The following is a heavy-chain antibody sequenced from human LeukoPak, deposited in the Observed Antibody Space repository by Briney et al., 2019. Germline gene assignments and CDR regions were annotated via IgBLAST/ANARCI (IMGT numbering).Heavy chain of an antibody. CDR2: IYYSGST. CDR1: GGSISSGGYY. D-gene: IGHD1-26*01. J-gene: IGHJ4*02. CDR3: ARVVFGANDY. Sequence: SETLSLTCTVSGGSISSGGYYWSWIRQHPEKGLEWIGYIYYSGSTYYNPSLKSRVTISVDTSKNQFSLKLSSVTAADTAVYYCARVVFGANDYWGQGTLVTVSS. V-gene: IGHV4-31*03.